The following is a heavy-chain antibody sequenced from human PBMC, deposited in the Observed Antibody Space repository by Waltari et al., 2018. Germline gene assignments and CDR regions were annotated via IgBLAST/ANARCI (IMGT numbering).Heavy chain of an antibody. CDR1: GFTFSNYA. D-gene: IGHD1-26*01. CDR2: ISGSGDGT. V-gene: IGHV3-23*01. J-gene: IGHJ4*02. Sequence: EVQLLESGGGLVQPGGSLRLSCAASGFTFSNYAMSWVRQAPGEGLVGVTAISGSGDGTYHGDSVKGRFTISRDNSKNTLDLQMNSLRVEDTAIYFCAKVYSGSYLDYWGQGTLVTVSS. CDR3: AKVYSGSYLDY.